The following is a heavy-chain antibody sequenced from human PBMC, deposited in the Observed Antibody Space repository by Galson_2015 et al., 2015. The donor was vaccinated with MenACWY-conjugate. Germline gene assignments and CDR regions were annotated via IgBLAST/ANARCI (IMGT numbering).Heavy chain of an antibody. D-gene: IGHD1-26*01. CDR3: ARHPPGGRGMDV. CDR1: GYSFTNYW. V-gene: IGHV5-51*01. CDR2: IDPVNSNI. Sequence: QSGAEVKKPGESLKISCKGSGYSFTNYWIAWVRQMPGKGLEWVGLIDPVNSNIRYSPSFQGQVTISADESISTAYLQWNTLQASDTAIYYCARHPPGGRGMDVWGQGTTVTVSS. J-gene: IGHJ6*02.